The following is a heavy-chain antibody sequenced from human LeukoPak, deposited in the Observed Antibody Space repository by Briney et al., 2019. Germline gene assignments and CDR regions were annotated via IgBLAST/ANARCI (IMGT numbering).Heavy chain of an antibody. J-gene: IGHJ3*02. Sequence: GGSLRLSCAASGFTFSSYSMNWVRQAPGKGLEWVSSISSSSSYINYADSVKGRFTISRDNAKNSLYLQMNSLRAEDTAVYYCARAEYYYDSSGYFWYAFDIWGQGTMVTVSS. V-gene: IGHV3-21*01. CDR3: ARAEYYYDSSGYFWYAFDI. D-gene: IGHD3-22*01. CDR2: ISSSSSYI. CDR1: GFTFSSYS.